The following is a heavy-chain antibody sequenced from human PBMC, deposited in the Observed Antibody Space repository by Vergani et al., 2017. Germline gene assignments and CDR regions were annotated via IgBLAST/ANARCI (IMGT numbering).Heavy chain of an antibody. J-gene: IGHJ3*02. D-gene: IGHD3-22*01. Sequence: EVQLMESGGGLVKPGGSLRLSCAASGFTFSRYSMNWVRQAPGKGLEWVSSISSLSSYIYYADSVKGRFTISRDNAKNSLYLQMNSLRAEDTAVYYCAREYDSSGYDQEFIYHSKRYAFDIWGQGTMVTVSS. CDR3: AREYDSSGYDQEFIYHSKRYAFDI. CDR1: GFTFSRYS. V-gene: IGHV3-21*01. CDR2: ISSLSSYI.